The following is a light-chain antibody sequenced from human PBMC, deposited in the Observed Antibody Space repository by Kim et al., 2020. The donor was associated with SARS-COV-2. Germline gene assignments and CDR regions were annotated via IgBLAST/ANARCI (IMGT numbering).Light chain of an antibody. CDR1: QDISNY. Sequence: LSASVGDRVTITCQASQDISNYLNWYQQKPGKAPKLLIYDASNLETGVPSRFSGSGSGTDFTFTISSLQPEDIATYYCQQYDNLYTFGQGTKREIK. CDR2: DAS. V-gene: IGKV1-33*01. CDR3: QQYDNLYT. J-gene: IGKJ2*01.